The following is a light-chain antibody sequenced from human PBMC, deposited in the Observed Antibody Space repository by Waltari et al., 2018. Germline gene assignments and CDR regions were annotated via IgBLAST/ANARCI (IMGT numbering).Light chain of an antibody. CDR2: DDS. CDR1: NIGRKS. Sequence: SYVLTQPPSVSVAPGQTARITCGGDNIGRKSVHWYQQRPGQAPFMVVDDDSARPSGVPDRLSGSNSGNTATLTISRVEAGDEADYYCEVWDSNSDHYVFAPGTRVTVL. V-gene: IGLV3-21*02. CDR3: EVWDSNSDHYV. J-gene: IGLJ1*01.